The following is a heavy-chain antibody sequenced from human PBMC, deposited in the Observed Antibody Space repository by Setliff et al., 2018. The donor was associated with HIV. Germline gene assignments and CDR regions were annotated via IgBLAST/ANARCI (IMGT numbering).Heavy chain of an antibody. Sequence: PSETLSLTCAVSGGSFSDYSWTWIRQPPGKGLEWIGEIIHSGITSYSPSLKSRVTISVDTSKNHFSLRLTSVTAADTAVYYCARGFSVYSSSDPLLNWFDPWGQGTLVTVSS. CDR2: IIHSGIT. V-gene: IGHV4-34*01. CDR3: ARGFSVYSSSDPLLNWFDP. D-gene: IGHD6-6*01. CDR1: GGSFSDYS. J-gene: IGHJ5*02.